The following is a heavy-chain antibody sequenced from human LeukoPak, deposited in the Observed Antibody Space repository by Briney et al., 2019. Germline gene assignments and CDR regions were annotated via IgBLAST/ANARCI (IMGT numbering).Heavy chain of an antibody. V-gene: IGHV3-7*04. J-gene: IGHJ6*02. CDR3: ARIVYCGGDCYSPDGMDV. CDR1: GFTFSSYW. D-gene: IGHD2-21*02. Sequence: PGGSLRRSCVASGFTFSSYWMSWVRQAPGKGLQWVANIKQDGSAKYYVDSVKGRFTISRDNAKNSLYLQMNSLRAEDTAVYYCARIVYCGGDCYSPDGMDVWGQGTTVTVSS. CDR2: IKQDGSAK.